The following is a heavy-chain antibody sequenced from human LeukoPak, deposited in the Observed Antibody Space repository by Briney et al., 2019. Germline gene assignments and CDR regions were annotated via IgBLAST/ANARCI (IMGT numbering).Heavy chain of an antibody. Sequence: GGSLRLSCAASGFTVSSNYMSWVRQAPGKGLDWVSLIYSGGLTYYADSVKGRFTISRDNSKNTLYLQMNTLRAEDTAVYYCARAHSSGWYVDAFDIWGQGTMVTVSS. V-gene: IGHV3-66*01. CDR3: ARAHSSGWYVDAFDI. J-gene: IGHJ3*02. CDR1: GFTVSSNY. CDR2: IYSGGLT. D-gene: IGHD6-19*01.